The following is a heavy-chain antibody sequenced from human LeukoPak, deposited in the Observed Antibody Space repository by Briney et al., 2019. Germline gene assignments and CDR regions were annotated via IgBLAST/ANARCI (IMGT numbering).Heavy chain of an antibody. Sequence: SQTLSLTCTVSGGSISSGPYYWSWNRQPAGKGLEWIVRIFVSDTNWITNYNTSLNTRGTISLDRSNNQVSLQLSSVTAADTAVYYCARTSPHNDILTSLDVWGKGTTVTVSS. CDR2: IFVSDTNWIT. CDR1: GGSISSGPYY. V-gene: IGHV4-61*02. CDR3: ARTSPHNDILTSLDV. J-gene: IGHJ6*04. D-gene: IGHD3-9*01.